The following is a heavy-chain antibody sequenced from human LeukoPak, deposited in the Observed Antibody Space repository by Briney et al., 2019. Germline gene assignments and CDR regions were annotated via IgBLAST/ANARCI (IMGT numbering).Heavy chain of an antibody. CDR2: IYYSGST. D-gene: IGHD3-3*01. V-gene: IGHV4-59*01. J-gene: IGHJ6*03. Sequence: SETLSLTCSVSGGSISSYYWSWIRQPPGKGLEWIGYIYYSGSTNYNPSLKSRVTISVDTSKNQFSLKVSSVTAADTAVYYCARVDYDFWSGSLSYYYYMDVWGKGTTVTVSS. CDR3: ARVDYDFWSGSLSYYYYMDV. CDR1: GGSISSYY.